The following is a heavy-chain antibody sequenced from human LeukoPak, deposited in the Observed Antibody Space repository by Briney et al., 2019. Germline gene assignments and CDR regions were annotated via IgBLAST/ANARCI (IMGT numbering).Heavy chain of an antibody. J-gene: IGHJ6*03. D-gene: IGHD3-22*01. CDR2: INSDGSST. Sequence: GGSLRLSCAASGFTFSSYWMHWVRQAPGKGLVWVSRINSDGSSTTYADSVKGRFTISRDNVKNTLYLQMNSLRAEDTAVYYCASSNYYDSSGYNYYYYMDVWGKGTTVTVSS. CDR1: GFTFSSYW. V-gene: IGHV3-74*01. CDR3: ASSNYYDSSGYNYYYYMDV.